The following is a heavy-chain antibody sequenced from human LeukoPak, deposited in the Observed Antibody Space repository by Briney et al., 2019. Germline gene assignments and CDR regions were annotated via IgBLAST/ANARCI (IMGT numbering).Heavy chain of an antibody. CDR3: ARQITMVRGDPNDAFDI. V-gene: IGHV5-51*01. J-gene: IGHJ3*02. Sequence: GESLKISCKGSGYRFTSYWIGWVRPMPGKGREWMGIIYPGDSDTRYSPSFQGQVTISADKSISTAYLQWSSLKASDTAMYYCARQITMVRGDPNDAFDIWGQGTMVTVSS. D-gene: IGHD3-10*01. CDR2: IYPGDSDT. CDR1: GYRFTSYW.